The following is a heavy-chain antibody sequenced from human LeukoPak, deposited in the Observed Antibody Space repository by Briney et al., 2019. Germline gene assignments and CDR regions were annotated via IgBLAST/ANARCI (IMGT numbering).Heavy chain of an antibody. Sequence: PGGSLRLSCAASGFTFSSYAMHWVRQAPGKGLEWVAVISYDGSNKYYADSMKGRFTISRDNSKNTLYLQMNSLRAEDTAVYYCARPHDYYDGAFDIWGQGTMVTVSS. J-gene: IGHJ3*02. CDR2: ISYDGSNK. CDR3: ARPHDYYDGAFDI. D-gene: IGHD3-22*01. CDR1: GFTFSSYA. V-gene: IGHV3-30-3*01.